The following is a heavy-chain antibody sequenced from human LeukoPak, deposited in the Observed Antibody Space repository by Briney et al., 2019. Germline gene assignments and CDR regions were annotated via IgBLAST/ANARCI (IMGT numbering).Heavy chain of an antibody. CDR2: IKQDGSEK. D-gene: IGHD6-6*01. Sequence: GGSLRLSCAASGFTFSSYWMSWVRQAPGKGLEWVANIKQDGSEKYYVDSVKGRFTISRDNAKNPLYLQMNSLRAEDTAVYYCARVFQGYSSSSIDKNVRVASWGGYWGQGTLVTVSS. CDR1: GFTFSSYW. CDR3: ARVFQGYSSSSIDKNVRVASWGGY. J-gene: IGHJ4*02. V-gene: IGHV3-7*01.